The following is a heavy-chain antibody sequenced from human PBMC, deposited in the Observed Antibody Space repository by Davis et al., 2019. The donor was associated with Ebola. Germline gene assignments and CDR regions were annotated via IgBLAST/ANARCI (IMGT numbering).Heavy chain of an antibody. CDR2: ISSSSSYI. CDR3: ARDDVSYYDSSGYFY. J-gene: IGHJ4*02. Sequence: GGSLRLSCAASGFTFSSYSMNWARQAPGKGLEWVSSISSSSSYIYYADSVKGRFTISRDNAKNSLYLQMNSLRAEDTAVYYCARDDVSYYDSSGYFYWGQGTLVTVSS. D-gene: IGHD3-22*01. V-gene: IGHV3-21*01. CDR1: GFTFSSYS.